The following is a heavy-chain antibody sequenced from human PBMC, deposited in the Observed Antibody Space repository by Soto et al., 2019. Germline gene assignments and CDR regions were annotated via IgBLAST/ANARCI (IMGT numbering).Heavy chain of an antibody. Sequence: GGSLRLSCTASGFTFSDYAMNWVRQAPGKGLEWVSGISGPGASSYGDSVKGRFTISRDNSRNTLSLQMNSLRVEDTDIYYCAKGNPYYFDYWAQGTPVTVSS. V-gene: IGHV3-23*01. J-gene: IGHJ4*02. CDR3: AKGNPYYFDY. CDR1: GFTFSDYA. CDR2: ISGPGAS.